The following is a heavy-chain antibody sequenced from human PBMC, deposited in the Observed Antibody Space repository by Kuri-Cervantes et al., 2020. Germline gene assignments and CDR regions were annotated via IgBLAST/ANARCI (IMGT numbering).Heavy chain of an antibody. J-gene: IGHJ4*02. V-gene: IGHV3-30-3*01. CDR1: GFTFSSYA. CDR2: ISYDGSNK. Sequence: GESLKISCAASGFTFSSYAMHWVRQAPGKGLEWVAVISYDGSNKYYADSVKGRFTISRDNSKNTLYLQTNSLRAEDTAVYYCARGRNRSALYFDYWGQGTLVTVSS. CDR3: ARGRNRSALYFDY.